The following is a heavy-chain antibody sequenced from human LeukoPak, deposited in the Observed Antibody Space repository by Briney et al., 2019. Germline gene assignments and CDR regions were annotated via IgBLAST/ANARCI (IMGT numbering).Heavy chain of an antibody. CDR2: INQDGSEK. J-gene: IGHJ4*02. CDR1: GFTFSSHW. CDR3: ARDGDAPGIYFDH. V-gene: IGHV3-7*04. D-gene: IGHD2-2*01. Sequence: GGSLRLSSAASGFTFSSHWMSWVRQAPGEGLEWVANINQDGSEKHYVDSVKGRFSISRDNAKNSLYLQMNSLRAEDTAVYFCARDGDAPGIYFDHWGQVLLVIVSS.